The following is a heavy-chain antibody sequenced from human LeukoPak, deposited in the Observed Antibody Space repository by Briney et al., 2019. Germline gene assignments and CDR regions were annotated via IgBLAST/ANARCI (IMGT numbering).Heavy chain of an antibody. CDR2: IYYSGST. J-gene: IGHJ5*02. CDR3: AGPVAGIRT. D-gene: IGHD6-19*01. CDR1: GGSISSSSYY. V-gene: IGHV4-39*01. Sequence: SETLSLTCTVSGGSISSSSYYWGWIRQPPGKGLEWIGSIYYSGSTYYNPSLKSRVTISVDTSKNQFSLKLSSVTATDTAVYYCAGPVAGIRTWGQGTLVTVSS.